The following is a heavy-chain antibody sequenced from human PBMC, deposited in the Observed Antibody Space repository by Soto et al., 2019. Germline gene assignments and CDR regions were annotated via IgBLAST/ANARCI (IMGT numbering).Heavy chain of an antibody. D-gene: IGHD4-17*01. J-gene: IGHJ4*02. CDR2: ISYDGTNR. CDR3: ARESSSTVTTGGGGSAKDY. V-gene: IGHV3-30-3*01. CDR1: GLTFSNYA. Sequence: QVHLVESGGGVVQPGRSLRLSCAASGLTFSNYAMHWVRQAPGKGLEWVAFISYDGTNRCYPDSVKGRFTISRDNSKNTLYLQMHSLKTGDTAVYYCARESSSTVTTGGGGSAKDYWGQGTLVTVSS.